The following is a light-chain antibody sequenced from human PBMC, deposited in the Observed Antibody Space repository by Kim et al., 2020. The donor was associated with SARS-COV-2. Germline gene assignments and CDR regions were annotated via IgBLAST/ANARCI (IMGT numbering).Light chain of an antibody. CDR3: KQEGT. CDR2: DAS. Sequence: EIVLTQSPATLSLSPGERATLSCRASQSVSSYLAWYQQKPGQAPRLLIYDASNRATGIPARFSGSGSGTDFTLTISSLEPEDFAVYYCKQEGTFGGETKVDIK. V-gene: IGKV3-11*01. J-gene: IGKJ4*01. CDR1: QSVSSY.